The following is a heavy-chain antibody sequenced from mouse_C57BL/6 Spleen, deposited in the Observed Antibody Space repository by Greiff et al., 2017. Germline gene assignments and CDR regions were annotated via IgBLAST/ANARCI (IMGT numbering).Heavy chain of an antibody. CDR2: ISDGGSYT. J-gene: IGHJ2*01. CDR1: GFTFSSYA. Sequence: EVQLVESGGGLVKPGGSLKLSCAASGFTFSSYAMSWVRQTPETRLEWVATISDGGSYTYYPDNVKGRFTISRDNAKNNLYLQMSHLKSEDTAMYYCARETPRYYGSSYLYFDYWGQGTTLTVSS. CDR3: ARETPRYYGSSYLYFDY. D-gene: IGHD1-1*01. V-gene: IGHV5-4*01.